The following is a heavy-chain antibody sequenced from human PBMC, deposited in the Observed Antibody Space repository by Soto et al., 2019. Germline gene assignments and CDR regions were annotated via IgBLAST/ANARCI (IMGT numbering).Heavy chain of an antibody. CDR3: ARSMVATSFVAN. J-gene: IGHJ4*01. CDR2: NYHSGST. V-gene: IGHV4-30-2*01. Sequence: QLQLQESGSGLVKPSQTLSLTCAVSGGSISSGGYSWSLIRQPPGKGVERIGYNYHSGSTYYNPSLKRRVTISVDRSKTQFSLKLSSVTGAATAVYYCARSMVATSFVANWGQGTQVNVSS. D-gene: IGHD5-12*01. CDR1: GGSISSGGYS.